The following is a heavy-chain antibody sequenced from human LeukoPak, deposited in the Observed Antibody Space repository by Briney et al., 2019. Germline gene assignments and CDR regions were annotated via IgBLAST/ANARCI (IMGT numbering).Heavy chain of an antibody. D-gene: IGHD3-9*01. Sequence: PGGSLRLSCAASGFTVSSNYMSWVRQAPGKGLEWVSVIYSGGSTYYADSVKGRFTISRDNSKNTLYLQMNSLRAEGTAVYYCARGPTYYDILTADWGQGTLVTVSS. CDR3: ARGPTYYDILTAD. CDR2: IYSGGST. J-gene: IGHJ4*02. CDR1: GFTVSSNY. V-gene: IGHV3-66*01.